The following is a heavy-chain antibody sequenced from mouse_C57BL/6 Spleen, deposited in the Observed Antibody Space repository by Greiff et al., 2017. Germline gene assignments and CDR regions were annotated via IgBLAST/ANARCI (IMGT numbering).Heavy chain of an antibody. D-gene: IGHD2-4*01. V-gene: IGHV3-6*01. CDR3: ARDDDYDWYVDV. CDR2: ISYDGSN. CDR1: GYSITSGYY. Sequence: DVKLVESGPGLVKPSQSLSLTCSVTGYSITSGYYWNWIRQFPGNKLEWMGYISYDGSNNYNPSLKNRISITRDTSKNQFFLKLNSVTTEDIATYYRARDDDYDWYVDVWGTGTTVTVSS. J-gene: IGHJ1*03.